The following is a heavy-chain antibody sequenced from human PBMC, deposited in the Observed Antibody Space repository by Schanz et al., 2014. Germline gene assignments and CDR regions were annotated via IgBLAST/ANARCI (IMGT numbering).Heavy chain of an antibody. D-gene: IGHD3-16*01. J-gene: IGHJ3*01. V-gene: IGHV3-23*01. CDR3: PRDYERALSSPRHDAFDV. CDR2: ITTGGNT. CDR1: GFTFSTYA. Sequence: QLLESGGGLVQPGGSLRLSCSASGFTFSTYAMSWARQTPGKGLEWVSSITTGGNTYYRDSVKGRFTISRDNSKNTLYLQIKSGRAEEPALYYGPRDYERALSSPRHDAFDVWGQGTVVTVSS.